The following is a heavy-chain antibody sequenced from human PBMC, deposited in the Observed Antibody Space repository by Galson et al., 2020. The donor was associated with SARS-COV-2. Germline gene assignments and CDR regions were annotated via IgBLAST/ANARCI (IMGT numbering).Heavy chain of an antibody. CDR1: GGSISSGGYY. CDR3: ARSPHYYDSSGYLLIYFDY. J-gene: IGHJ4*02. V-gene: IGHV4-31*11. Sequence: SETLSLTCAVSGGSISSGGYYWSWIRQHPGKGLEWIGYIYYSGSTYYNPSLKSRVTISVDTSNNQFSLKLSSVTAADTAVYYCARSPHYYDSSGYLLIYFDYWGQGTLVTVSS. D-gene: IGHD3-22*01. CDR2: IYYSGST.